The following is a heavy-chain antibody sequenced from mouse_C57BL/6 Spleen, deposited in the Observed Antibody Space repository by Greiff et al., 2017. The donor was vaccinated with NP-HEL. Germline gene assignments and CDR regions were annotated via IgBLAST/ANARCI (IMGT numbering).Heavy chain of an antibody. D-gene: IGHD2-4*01. Sequence: VQLQQSGAELARPGASVKLSCKASGYTFTSYGISWVKQRTGQGLEWIGEIYPRSGNTYYNEKFKGKATLTADKSSSTAYMELRSLTSEDSAVYFCARGGYDYDEGYFDYWGQGTTLTVSS. J-gene: IGHJ2*01. CDR2: IYPRSGNT. CDR3: ARGGYDYDEGYFDY. V-gene: IGHV1-81*01. CDR1: GYTFTSYG.